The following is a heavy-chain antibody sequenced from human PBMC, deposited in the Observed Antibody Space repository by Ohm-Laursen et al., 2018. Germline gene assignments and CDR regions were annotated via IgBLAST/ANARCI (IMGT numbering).Heavy chain of an antibody. CDR1: GFTFSDFY. D-gene: IGHD1-1*01. J-gene: IGHJ4*02. CDR2: ISASTTTI. CDR3: GRWNDY. V-gene: IGHV3-11*01. Sequence: LSLTCAVSGFTFSDFYMSWVRQAPGKGLEWVSYISASTTTIYYADSVKGRFTISRDNSKNSLFLQMDSLRAEDTAVYYCGRWNDYWGQGTLVTVSS.